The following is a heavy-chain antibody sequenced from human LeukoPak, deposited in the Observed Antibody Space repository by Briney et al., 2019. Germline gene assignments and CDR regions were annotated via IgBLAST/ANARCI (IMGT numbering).Heavy chain of an antibody. J-gene: IGHJ4*02. CDR2: VHYSGST. D-gene: IGHD4-17*01. V-gene: IGHV4-59*08. Sequence: SETLSLTCIVSGASITSYYWSWLRQPPGKGLEWIGYVHYSGSTNYNPSLKSRFTISVDTSKTQFSLKLSSVTAADTAVYYCARHDYGATRDYWGQGTLVTVSS. CDR3: ARHDYGATRDY. CDR1: GASITSYY.